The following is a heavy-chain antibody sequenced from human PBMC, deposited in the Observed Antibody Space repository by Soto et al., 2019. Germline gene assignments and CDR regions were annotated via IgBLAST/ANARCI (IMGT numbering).Heavy chain of an antibody. CDR2: INQDGNED. CDR3: ARTGDGHHDFLDY. V-gene: IGHV3-7*01. Sequence: GGSLRLSCAASGFTFSSYWMNWVRQAPGKGLEWVANINQDGNEDNLLDSVKGRFTISRDNAKNSLFLQMNSLRVDDTAVYCCARTGDGHHDFLDYWGQGALVTVSS. CDR1: GFTFSSYW. D-gene: IGHD1-1*01. J-gene: IGHJ4*02.